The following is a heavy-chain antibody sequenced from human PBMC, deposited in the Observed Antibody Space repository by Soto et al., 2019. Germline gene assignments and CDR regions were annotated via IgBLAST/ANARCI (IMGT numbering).Heavy chain of an antibody. J-gene: IGHJ3*02. CDR2: IYYSGST. CDR1: GGSISSGDYY. V-gene: IGHV4-30-4*01. D-gene: IGHD3-22*01. Sequence: QVQLQESGPGLVKPSQTLSLTCTVSGGSISSGDYYWSWIRQPPGKGLEWIGYIYYSGSTYYNPSLKSRVTISVDTSKNQFSLKLSSVTAADTAVYYCARWGYYYDSSGPSRTFDIWGQGTMVTVSS. CDR3: ARWGYYYDSSGPSRTFDI.